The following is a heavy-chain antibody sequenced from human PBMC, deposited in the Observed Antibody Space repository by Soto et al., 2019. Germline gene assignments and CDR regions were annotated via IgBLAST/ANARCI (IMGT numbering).Heavy chain of an antibody. CDR3: AHSQSFDIVVVPAAIHPGEVYFEY. J-gene: IGHJ4*02. CDR1: GFSLSTSGVT. D-gene: IGHD2-2*01. V-gene: IGHV2-5*02. CDR2: IYWDDDK. Sequence: QITLKESGPTLVKPTQTLTLTCTFSGFSLSTSGVTVGWIRQPPGKALEWLALIYWDDDKRSSPSLKNRLTITKDTSKNQVVLTITNRVPVDTATYYCAHSQSFDIVVVPAAIHPGEVYFEYGGQGTAVTVSS.